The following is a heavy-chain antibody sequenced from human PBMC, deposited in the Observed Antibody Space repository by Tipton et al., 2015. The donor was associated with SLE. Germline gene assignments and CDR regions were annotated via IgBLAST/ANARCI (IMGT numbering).Heavy chain of an antibody. Sequence: SLRLSCVVSGLKFEDYGMSWVRQVPGKGLEWVSGISWNSGSTGYADSVKGRFTISRDNAKNSLYLQMNSLRAEDTALYYCAKSIGPVTGYWYDVMDVWGQGTKVTVSS. CDR1: GLKFEDYG. CDR3: AKSIGPVTGYWYDVMDV. D-gene: IGHD3-9*01. CDR2: ISWNSGST. J-gene: IGHJ6*02. V-gene: IGHV3-9*01.